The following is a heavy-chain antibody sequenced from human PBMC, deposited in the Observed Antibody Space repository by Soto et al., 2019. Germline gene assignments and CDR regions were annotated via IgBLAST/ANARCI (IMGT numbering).Heavy chain of an antibody. CDR2: IYYSGST. CDR3: ARVKLGDYAWYSFDY. D-gene: IGHD4-17*01. CDR1: GGSSSGGGEC. Sequence: SETLCLTYSVSGGSSSGGGECWSRIRQYTEKGLEWIGYIYYSGSTYYTPSLKSRVTISVDTSKNQFSLKLSSVTAADTAVYYCARVKLGDYAWYSFDYWGQATLVTVS. J-gene: IGHJ4*02. V-gene: IGHV4-31*03.